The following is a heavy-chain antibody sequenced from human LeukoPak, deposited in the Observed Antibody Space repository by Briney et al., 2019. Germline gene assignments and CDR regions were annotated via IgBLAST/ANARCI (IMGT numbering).Heavy chain of an antibody. CDR2: IYYSGST. Sequence: SETLSLTCTVSGGSISTYYWTWIRQPPGKGLEWIGYIYYSGSTNYNPSLKSRVTISVDTSKNQFSLKLSSVTAADTAVYYCARGGSSWSRWFDPWGQGTLVTVSS. D-gene: IGHD6-13*01. CDR3: ARGGSSWSRWFDP. V-gene: IGHV4-59*01. J-gene: IGHJ5*02. CDR1: GGSISTYY.